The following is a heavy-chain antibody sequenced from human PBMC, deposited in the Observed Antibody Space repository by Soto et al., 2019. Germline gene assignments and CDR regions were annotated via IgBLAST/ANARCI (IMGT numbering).Heavy chain of an antibody. CDR2: IYYSGST. Sequence: SETLSLTCTVSGGSISSSSYYWGWIRQPPGKGLEWIGSIYYSGSTYYNPSLKSRVTISVDTSKNQFSLKLSSVTAADTAVYYCARHDYGDGTYFDYWGQGTLVTVSS. V-gene: IGHV4-39*01. CDR3: ARHDYGDGTYFDY. CDR1: GGSISSSSYY. D-gene: IGHD4-17*01. J-gene: IGHJ4*02.